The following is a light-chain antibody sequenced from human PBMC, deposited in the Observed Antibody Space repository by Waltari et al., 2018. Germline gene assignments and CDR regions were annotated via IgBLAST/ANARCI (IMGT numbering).Light chain of an antibody. CDR2: DAS. Sequence: EIMLTQSPGTLSLSPGARATLSCRASQSISRPLAWYQQKPGQAPRLLSYDASTRATGIPDRFSGSGSGTDFSLTISRLEPEDSAVYYCQQYVSLPATFGQGTKVEIK. J-gene: IGKJ1*01. V-gene: IGKV3-20*01. CDR3: QQYVSLPAT. CDR1: QSISRP.